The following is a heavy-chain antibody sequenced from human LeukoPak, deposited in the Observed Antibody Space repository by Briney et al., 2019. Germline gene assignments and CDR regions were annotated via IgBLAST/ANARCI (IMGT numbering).Heavy chain of an antibody. CDR1: GYSITNGYI. V-gene: IGHV4-38-2*02. CDR2: IYYSGTT. J-gene: IGHJ4*02. D-gene: IGHD1-26*01. Sequence: SETLSLTCTVSGYSITNGYIWGWIRQSPVKGLEWIANIYYSGTTYYNPSLRSRVTMSVDTSKNQFSLRLTSVTAADTAVYYCVREWELLHTPFDLLGQGTLVTVSS. CDR3: VREWELLHTPFDL.